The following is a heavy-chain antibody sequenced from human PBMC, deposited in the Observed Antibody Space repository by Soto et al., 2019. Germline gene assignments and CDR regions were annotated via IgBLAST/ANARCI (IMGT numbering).Heavy chain of an antibody. J-gene: IGHJ4*02. V-gene: IGHV3-7*01. CDR3: ARGIGAFDAF. CDR1: GLHLSSYW. D-gene: IGHD3-3*02. CDR2: INQDGTQK. Sequence: GGSLRLCCLASGLHLSSYWMHWVRPPPGKGLEWEANINQDGTQKHYVDSVKGRFTISRDNARRSLYLQMNSLRAEDTAVYFCARGIGAFDAFWGQGTLVTVSS.